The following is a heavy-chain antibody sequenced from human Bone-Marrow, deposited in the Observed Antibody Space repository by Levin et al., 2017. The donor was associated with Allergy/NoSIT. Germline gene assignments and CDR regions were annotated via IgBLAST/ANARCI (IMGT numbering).Heavy chain of an antibody. Sequence: SETLFLTCAVNGESFSGYFWTWIRQSPGGGLEWIGQINSNGITTYNPSLERRVILSVDPTKKQFSLKLNYLTAADTAVYFCARGGEVPSQYYLDYWGQGTLVTVS. CDR3: ARGGEVPSQYYLDY. CDR1: GESFSGYF. J-gene: IGHJ4*02. V-gene: IGHV4-34*01. CDR2: INSNGIT. D-gene: IGHD1-1*01.